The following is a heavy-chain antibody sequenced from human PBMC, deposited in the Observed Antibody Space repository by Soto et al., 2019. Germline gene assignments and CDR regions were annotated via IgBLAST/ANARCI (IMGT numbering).Heavy chain of an antibody. D-gene: IGHD1-20*01. CDR1: GFTFSTYT. CDR3: ARAISGPFPGDHITNYYYGMDV. V-gene: IGHV3-23*01. J-gene: IGHJ6*02. CDR2: IIGGGDT. Sequence: PGGSLRLSCAASGFTFSTYTMNWVRQGPGQGLEWVSAIIGGGDTYYSDSVKGRFTISRDDSKNLLYLQMNSLRAEDTAVYYCARAISGPFPGDHITNYYYGMDVWGQGTTVTVSS.